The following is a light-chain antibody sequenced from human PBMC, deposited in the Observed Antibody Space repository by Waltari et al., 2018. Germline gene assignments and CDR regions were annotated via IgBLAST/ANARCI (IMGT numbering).Light chain of an antibody. CDR1: QDISNF. CDR2: AAS. V-gene: IGKV1-27*01. Sequence: DIQMTQSPSSLSASVGDRVTITFRASQDISNFLAWYQQKPGKVPKLLIHAASTLQSGVPSRFSGSGSGTDFTLTISSLQPEDVATFYCQTYNSARGTFGQGTKVEIK. CDR3: QTYNSARGT. J-gene: IGKJ1*01.